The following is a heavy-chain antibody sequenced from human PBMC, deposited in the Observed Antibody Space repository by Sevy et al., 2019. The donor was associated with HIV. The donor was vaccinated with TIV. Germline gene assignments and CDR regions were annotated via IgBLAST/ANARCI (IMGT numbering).Heavy chain of an antibody. CDR2: LIGGGSRT. CDR1: GFSFSNYA. J-gene: IGHJ6*02. D-gene: IGHD2-15*01. V-gene: IGHV3-23*01. Sequence: GGSLRLSCAASGFSFSNYAMSWVRQAPGKGLEWVSTLIGGGSRTYYADSVTGRFTISRDNSRNTLYLQMNSLRAEDTAVYYCAKRRVQSGLCEGGANYGWDVCGQGTTVTVSS. CDR3: AKRRVQSGLCEGGANYGWDV.